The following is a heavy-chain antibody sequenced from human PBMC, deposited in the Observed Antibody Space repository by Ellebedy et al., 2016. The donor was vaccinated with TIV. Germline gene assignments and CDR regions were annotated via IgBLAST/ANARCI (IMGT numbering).Heavy chain of an antibody. CDR3: AREGTAAAGTPFDY. CDR2: IKQDGSEK. V-gene: IGHV3-7*03. J-gene: IGHJ4*02. CDR1: GFTFSSYW. Sequence: PGGSLRLSCAASGFTFSSYWMSWVRQAPGKGLEWVANIKQDGSEKYYVDSVKGRFTISRDNAKNSLYLQMNSLRAEDTAVYYCAREGTAAAGTPFDYWGQGTLVTVSS. D-gene: IGHD6-13*01.